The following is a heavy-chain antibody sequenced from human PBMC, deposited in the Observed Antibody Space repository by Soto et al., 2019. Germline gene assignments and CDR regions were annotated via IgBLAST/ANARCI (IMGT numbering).Heavy chain of an antibody. J-gene: IGHJ4*02. Sequence: SEALSLPCTVSGGSVSRGRYHWGWIRQPPGKGLEWIGSVYYSGITYYNPSLNSRLTISIDTSKNQFSLRLSSVTAADTAVYYCARENGDYLDYWGQGTLVTVSS. D-gene: IGHD2-8*01. V-gene: IGHV4-39*01. CDR2: VYYSGIT. CDR1: GGSVSRGRYH. CDR3: ARENGDYLDY.